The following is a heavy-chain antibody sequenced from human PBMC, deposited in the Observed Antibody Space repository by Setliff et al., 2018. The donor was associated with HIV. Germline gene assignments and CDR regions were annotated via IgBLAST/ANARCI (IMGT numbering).Heavy chain of an antibody. V-gene: IGHV3-74*01. CDR2: IDSDGSST. J-gene: IGHJ4*02. D-gene: IGHD5-12*01. CDR1: GFIFSSYW. CDR3: AREQGGYGGGFDY. Sequence: GGSLRLSCAASGFIFSSYWTHWVRQAPGKGLVWVSRIDSDGSSTNYADSVKGRFTISRDNAKNTLYLQMNSLRAEDTAVYYCAREQGGYGGGFDYWGQGTLVTVSS.